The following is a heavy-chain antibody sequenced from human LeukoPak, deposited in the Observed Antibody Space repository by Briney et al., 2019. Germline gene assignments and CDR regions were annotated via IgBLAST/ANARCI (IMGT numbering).Heavy chain of an antibody. D-gene: IGHD6-19*01. J-gene: IGHJ4*02. CDR2: ISSSSSYT. V-gene: IGHV3-11*05. Sequence: GGSLRLSCAASGFTFSDYYMSWIRQAPGRGLEWVSYISSSSSYTNYADSVKGRFTISRDNAKNSLFLQMNSLRVKDTGVYYCARVGSGWFFDYWGQGALVTVSS. CDR3: ARVGSGWFFDY. CDR1: GFTFSDYY.